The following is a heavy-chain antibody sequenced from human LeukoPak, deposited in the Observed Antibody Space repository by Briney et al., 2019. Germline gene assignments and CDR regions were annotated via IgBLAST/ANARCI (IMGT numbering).Heavy chain of an antibody. J-gene: IGHJ4*02. Sequence: ASVKVSCKASGYTFTDYNIHWVRQAPGQGLEWMGWISPNSGGTNYAQKFQGRVTMTTDTSTSTAYMELRSLRSDDTAVYYCARDHGTYYDFWSGFLSASEPIDYWGQGTLVTVSS. CDR2: ISPNSGGT. D-gene: IGHD3-3*01. V-gene: IGHV1-2*02. CDR1: GYTFTDYN. CDR3: ARDHGTYYDFWSGFLSASEPIDY.